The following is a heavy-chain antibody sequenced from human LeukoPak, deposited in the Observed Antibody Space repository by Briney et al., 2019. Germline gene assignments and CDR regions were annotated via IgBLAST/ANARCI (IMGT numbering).Heavy chain of an antibody. CDR2: IYYSGST. Sequence: SETLSLTCTVSGGSISSSSHYWGWIRQPPGKGLEWIGSIYYSGSTYYNPSLKSRVTISVDTSKNQFSLKLSSVTAADTAVYYCARQGSYRSGWSIDYWGQGTLVTVSS. V-gene: IGHV4-39*01. D-gene: IGHD6-19*01. CDR3: ARQGSYRSGWSIDY. CDR1: GGSISSSSHY. J-gene: IGHJ4*02.